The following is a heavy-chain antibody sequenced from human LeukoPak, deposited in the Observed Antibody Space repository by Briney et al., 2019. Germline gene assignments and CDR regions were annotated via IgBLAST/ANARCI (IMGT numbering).Heavy chain of an antibody. CDR1: GDSLSPYY. CDR3: ARSTKFSSSWYDYFDY. J-gene: IGHJ4*02. CDR2: VYDTGTT. V-gene: IGHV4-59*01. Sequence: PSETLSLTCTVSGDSLSPYYWNWIRQPPGKGLEWIGHVYDTGTTNYNPSLKSRVTISVDTSKKYFSLRLSSVTAADTAVYYCARSTKFSSSWYDYFDYWPQGTLVTVSS. D-gene: IGHD6-13*01.